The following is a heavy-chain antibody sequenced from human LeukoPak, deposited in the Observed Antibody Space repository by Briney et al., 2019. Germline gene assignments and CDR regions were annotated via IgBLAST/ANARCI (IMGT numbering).Heavy chain of an antibody. Sequence: SETLSLTCTVSGVSISSSNSYWGWIREPPGKGLGWIGGIYYSGNTYYNASLKSQVSISIDTSKNQFSLRLTSVTAADTAVYYCARQTGSGLFILPGGQGTLVTVSS. J-gene: IGHJ4*02. D-gene: IGHD3/OR15-3a*01. V-gene: IGHV4-39*01. CDR3: ARQTGSGLFILP. CDR1: GVSISSSNSY. CDR2: IYYSGNT.